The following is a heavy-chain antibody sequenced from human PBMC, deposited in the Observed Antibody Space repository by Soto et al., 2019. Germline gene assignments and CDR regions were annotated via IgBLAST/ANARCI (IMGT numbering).Heavy chain of an antibody. Sequence: SETLSLTSTVSGDSTTRATHYRKWIGHHPGKGLEWIGYISSSGYSYYSPSINTPAFMSVNTGKNLFPLKLNSVTAADTAIYFCVGRLTSIDNYSDSWGQGTQVTVSS. CDR1: GDSTTRATHY. CDR3: VGRLTSIDNYSDS. CDR2: ISSSGYS. J-gene: IGHJ4*02. D-gene: IGHD2-8*01. V-gene: IGHV4-31*01.